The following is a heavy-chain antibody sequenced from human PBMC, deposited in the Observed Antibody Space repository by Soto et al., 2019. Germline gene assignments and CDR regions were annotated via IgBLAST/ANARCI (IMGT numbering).Heavy chain of an antibody. CDR1: GFTFGEYP. D-gene: IGHD3-3*01. Sequence: PGGSLRLSCTTTGFTFGEYPISWFRQAPWKGLEWVGFIRSTGYGAKTEYAASVKGRFTISRDDYKSIVYLKMNSLKTEDKAIYYCTRHPKDYDFYARDHYGGQGTPVTSPQ. J-gene: IGHJ4*02. V-gene: IGHV3-49*03. CDR3: TRHPKDYDFYARDHY. CDR2: IRSTGYGAKT.